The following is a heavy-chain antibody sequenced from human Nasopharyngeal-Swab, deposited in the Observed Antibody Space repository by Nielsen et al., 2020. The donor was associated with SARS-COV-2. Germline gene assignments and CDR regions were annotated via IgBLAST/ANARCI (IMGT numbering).Heavy chain of an antibody. V-gene: IGHV3-30*02. CDR3: AKDLFTPLDY. D-gene: IGHD2-21*01. J-gene: IGHJ4*02. CDR2: IRYDGSNK. Sequence: GRQAPGKGLEWVAFIRYDGSNKYYADSVKGRFTISRDNSKNTLYLQMNSLRAEDTAVYYCAKDLFTPLDYWGQGTPVTVSS.